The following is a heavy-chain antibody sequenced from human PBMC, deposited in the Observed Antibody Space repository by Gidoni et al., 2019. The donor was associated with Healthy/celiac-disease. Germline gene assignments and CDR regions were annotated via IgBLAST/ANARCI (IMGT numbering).Heavy chain of an antibody. D-gene: IGHD3-22*01. V-gene: IGHV4-38-2*02. Sequence: QVQLQESGPGLVKPSETLSLTCTVSGYSISSGYYWGWIRQPPGKGLEWIGSIYHSGSTYYNPSLKSRVTISVDTSKNQFSLKLSSVTAADTAVYYCAREMITMIEPDAFDIWGQGTMVTVSS. CDR2: IYHSGST. CDR3: AREMITMIEPDAFDI. CDR1: GYSISSGYY. J-gene: IGHJ3*02.